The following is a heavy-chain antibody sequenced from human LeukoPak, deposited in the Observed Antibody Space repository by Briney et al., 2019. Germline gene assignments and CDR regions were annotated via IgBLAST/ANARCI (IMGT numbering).Heavy chain of an antibody. V-gene: IGHV4-61*02. CDR3: ARRAYGGKAAFGM. CDR1: GGSIISDIYY. D-gene: IGHD4-23*01. Sequence: PSETLSLTCSVSGGSIISDIYYWSWIRQPAGKGLEWIGRIFSSGSTNYNPSLKSRVTMSVDTSKNQFSLKLSSVTAADTAVYYCARRAYGGKAAFGMWGQGTMVTVSS. CDR2: IFSSGST. J-gene: IGHJ3*02.